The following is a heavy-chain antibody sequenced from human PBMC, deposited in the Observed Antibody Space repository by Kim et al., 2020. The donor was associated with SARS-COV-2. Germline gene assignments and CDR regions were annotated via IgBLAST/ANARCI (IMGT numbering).Heavy chain of an antibody. J-gene: IGHJ4*02. Sequence: SETLSLTCTVSGYSISSGYYWGWIRQPPGNGLEWIGSIYHSGSTYYNPSLKSRVTISVDTSKNQFSLKLSSVTAADTAVYYCARLKGLMLLDYWGQGTLVTVSS. CDR3: ARLKGLMLLDY. CDR1: GYSISSGYY. D-gene: IGHD2-21*01. CDR2: IYHSGST. V-gene: IGHV4-38-2*02.